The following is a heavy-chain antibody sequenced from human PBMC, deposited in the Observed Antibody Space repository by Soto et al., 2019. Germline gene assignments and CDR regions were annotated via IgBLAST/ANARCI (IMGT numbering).Heavy chain of an antibody. CDR2: VYYSGST. J-gene: IGHJ4*02. CDR3: ATGNAWRILLAY. CDR1: GGSDSGGGYY. D-gene: IGHD2-15*01. V-gene: IGHV4-31*03. Sequence: SETLSLTCTVSGGSDSGGGYYWSWIRQHPETGLEWIGHVYYSGSTYYNPSLKSRVSISLDTSNNQFSLWLTSVTAADTAVYYCATGNAWRILLAYWGQGALVTVSS.